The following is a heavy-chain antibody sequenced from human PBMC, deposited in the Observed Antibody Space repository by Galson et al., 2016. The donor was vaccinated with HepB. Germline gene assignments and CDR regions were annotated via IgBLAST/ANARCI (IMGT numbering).Heavy chain of an antibody. CDR1: GFTFSSYA. V-gene: IGHV3-23*01. J-gene: IGHJ4*02. Sequence: SLRLSCAASGFTFSSYAMSWVRQAPGKGLEWVSGIVGSGGHTHYADSVKGRFTISRDNSKNTLYLQTNSLRAEDTAVFYCAKDIPITVTTFVGFDYWDQGTLVTVSS. CDR2: IVGSGGHT. CDR3: AKDIPITVTTFVGFDY. D-gene: IGHD4-17*01.